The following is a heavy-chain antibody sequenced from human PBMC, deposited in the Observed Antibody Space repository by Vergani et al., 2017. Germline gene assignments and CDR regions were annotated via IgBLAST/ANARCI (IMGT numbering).Heavy chain of an antibody. V-gene: IGHV1-69-2*01. J-gene: IGHJ6*02. CDR1: GYTFTDHY. CDR2: VDPEDGET. D-gene: IGHD4-17*01. Sequence: EVKLVQSGAEVKKAGATMKISCKVSGYTFTDHYMHWVKQAPGKGLEWMGLVDPEDGETIYAEKFKGRVTIAADTSTDTAHLELSSLRSEDTAVYYCATPQTVTTGGMEIWAKGPRSSSP. CDR3: ATPQTVTTGGMEI.